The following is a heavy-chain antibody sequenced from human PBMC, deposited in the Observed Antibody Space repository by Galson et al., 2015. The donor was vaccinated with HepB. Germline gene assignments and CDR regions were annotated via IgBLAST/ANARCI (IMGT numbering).Heavy chain of an antibody. V-gene: IGHV3-30*04. Sequence: SLRLSCAASGFIFSTYAMHRVRQAPGKGLEWVAVISFDGSNNHYADSVKGRFTISRDNSKNTLYLQMNSLRVEDTAVYYCAREGGWGQGTQVTVSS. CDR1: GFIFSTYA. D-gene: IGHD3-16*01. CDR3: AREGG. J-gene: IGHJ4*02. CDR2: ISFDGSNN.